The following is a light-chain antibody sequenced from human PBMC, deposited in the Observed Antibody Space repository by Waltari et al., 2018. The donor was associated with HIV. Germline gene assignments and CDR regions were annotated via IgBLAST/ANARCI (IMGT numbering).Light chain of an antibody. J-gene: IGLJ2*01. V-gene: IGLV2-11*01. CDR2: DVK. CDR1: SSDVGAYNF. CDR3: CSYAGNYIFD. Sequence: QSALTQPRSVSGSPGQSVTISCTGTSSDVGAYNFVSWYQQYPGKAPKLLIYDVKKRPSVVPDRFYGSKSDNTASLTISGLQAEDEADYYCCSYAGNYIFDFGGGTKLTVL.